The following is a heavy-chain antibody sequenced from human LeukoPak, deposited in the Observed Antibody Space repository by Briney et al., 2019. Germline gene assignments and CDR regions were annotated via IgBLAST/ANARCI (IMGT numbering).Heavy chain of an antibody. Sequence: GGSLRLSCAASGFTFTSYWMSWVRQAPGKGLEWVAHINEDGSEISYVDPVKGRFTISRDEAKNSLYLQMNSLSAEDTAVYYCARWGYYDSSGYSTYYYYGMDVWGQGTTVTVSS. CDR1: GFTFTSYW. J-gene: IGHJ6*02. V-gene: IGHV3-7*01. CDR2: INEDGSEI. CDR3: ARWGYYDSSGYSTYYYYGMDV. D-gene: IGHD3-22*01.